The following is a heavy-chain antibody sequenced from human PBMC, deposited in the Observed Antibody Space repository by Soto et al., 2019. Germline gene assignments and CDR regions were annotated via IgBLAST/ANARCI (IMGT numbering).Heavy chain of an antibody. CDR3: ARRAETNGWNGFGADKYYFDF. D-gene: IGHD1-1*01. J-gene: IGHJ4*02. CDR2: MNPNTGNS. Sequence: ASVKVSCKASGYTFTSYYIYWVRQATGQGLEWMGWMNPNTGNSGYAQKFQGRVTMTSDTSISTAHMELSSLRSEGTAVYYCARRAETNGWNGFGADKYYFDFWGQGTLVTVSS. CDR1: GYTFTSYY. V-gene: IGHV1-8*01.